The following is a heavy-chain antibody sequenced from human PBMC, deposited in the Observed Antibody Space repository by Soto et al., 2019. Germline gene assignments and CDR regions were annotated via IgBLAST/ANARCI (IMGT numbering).Heavy chain of an antibody. D-gene: IGHD6-6*01. V-gene: IGHV3-33*01. CDR2: IWYDGSNK. J-gene: IGHJ6*02. Sequence: PGGSLRLSCAASGFTFSSYGMHWVRQAPGKGLEWVAVIWYDGSNKYYADSVKGRFTISRDNSKNTLYLQMNSLRAEDTAVYYCATQSRIAAREGGEYYYYGMDVWGQGTTVTVSS. CDR1: GFTFSSYG. CDR3: ATQSRIAAREGGEYYYYGMDV.